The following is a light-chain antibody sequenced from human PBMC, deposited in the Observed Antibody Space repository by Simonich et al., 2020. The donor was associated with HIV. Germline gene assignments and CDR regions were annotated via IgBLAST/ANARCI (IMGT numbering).Light chain of an antibody. Sequence: DIQMTQSPSTLSASVGDRVTITCRASQSISSWLAWYQQKPGKAPKLRIYKASSLERGVPSRFSGSGSGTEFTLTISSLQPDDFATYYCQQYNTYLRTFGQGTKVEIK. CDR2: KAS. CDR3: QQYNTYLRT. CDR1: QSISSW. V-gene: IGKV1-5*03. J-gene: IGKJ1*01.